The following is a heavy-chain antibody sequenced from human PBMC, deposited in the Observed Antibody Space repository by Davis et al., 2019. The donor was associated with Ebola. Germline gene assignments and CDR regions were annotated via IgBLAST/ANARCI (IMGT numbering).Heavy chain of an antibody. V-gene: IGHV3-33*08. CDR2: IWSDGTTK. CDR1: GFPFSSYA. CDR3: ARDPDLTGTNDAFDI. J-gene: IGHJ3*02. Sequence: GESLKISCAASGFPFSSYAMHWVRQSPGKGLEWVAVIWSDGTTKHYADSVKGRFTIARDDSKNTLYLQMNSLRADDTAVYYCARDPDLTGTNDAFDIWGQGTVVTVSS. D-gene: IGHD1-14*01.